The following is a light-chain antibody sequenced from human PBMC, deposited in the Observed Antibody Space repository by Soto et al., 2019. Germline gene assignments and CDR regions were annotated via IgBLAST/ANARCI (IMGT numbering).Light chain of an antibody. V-gene: IGLV2-23*02. Sequence: QSALTQPASVSGSPGQSITISCTGTSSDVGSYNVVSWYQQHPGKAPKLMIYEVSKRPSGVSNRFSGSKSGNTASLTISGLQAEDAADYYCCSYAGSSTWVFGGGTKLTVL. CDR2: EVS. CDR1: SSDVGSYNV. J-gene: IGLJ3*02. CDR3: CSYAGSSTWV.